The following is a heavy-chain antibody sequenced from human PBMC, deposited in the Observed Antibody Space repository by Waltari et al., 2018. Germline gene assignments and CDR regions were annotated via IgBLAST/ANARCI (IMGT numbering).Heavy chain of an antibody. J-gene: IGHJ3*02. D-gene: IGHD3-22*01. CDR2: LDPEDGET. V-gene: IGHV1-24*01. Sequence: QVQLVQSGAEVKKPGASVKVSCKVSGYTLTELSMHWVRQAPGKGLEWMGGLDPEDGETIYAQKFRGRVTMTEDTSTDTAYMELSSLRSEDTAGYYCATGRITMIVVGHAFDIWGQGTMVTVSS. CDR1: GYTLTELS. CDR3: ATGRITMIVVGHAFDI.